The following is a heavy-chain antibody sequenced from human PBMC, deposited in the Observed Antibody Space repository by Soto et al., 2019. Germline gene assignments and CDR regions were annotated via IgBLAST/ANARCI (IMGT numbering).Heavy chain of an antibody. CDR3: ARDARYAGNNWFDP. J-gene: IGHJ5*02. CDR2: MNPNSGNT. V-gene: IGHV1-8*01. CDR1: GYTFTSYD. Sequence: GASVKVSCKASGYTFTSYDINWVRQATGQGLEWMGWMNPNSGNTGYAQKFQGRVTMTRNTSISTAYMELSSLRSEDTAVYYCARDARYAGNNWFDPWGQGTLVTVSS. D-gene: IGHD2-2*01.